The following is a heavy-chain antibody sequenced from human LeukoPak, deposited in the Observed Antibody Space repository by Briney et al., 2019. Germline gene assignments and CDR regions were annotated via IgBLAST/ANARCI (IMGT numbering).Heavy chain of an antibody. CDR1: GFIFSDYA. Sequence: GGSLRLSCAASGFIFSDYAMHWVRQAPGKGLEWVTFIRYDGSNRKSADSVKGRFIISRDNSKNTLYLQMNSLRAEDTAVYYCAKGGTILGVIRCFDNWGQGTLVTVSS. V-gene: IGHV3-30*02. CDR2: IRYDGSNR. D-gene: IGHD3-10*01. CDR3: AKGGTILGVIRCFDN. J-gene: IGHJ4*02.